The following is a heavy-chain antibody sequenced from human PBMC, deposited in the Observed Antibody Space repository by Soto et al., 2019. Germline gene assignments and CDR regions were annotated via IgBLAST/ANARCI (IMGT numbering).Heavy chain of an antibody. D-gene: IGHD3-3*01. Sequence: QVQLVESGGGVVQPGRSLRLSCAASGFTFSSYGMHWVRQAPGKGLEWVAVISYDGSNKYYADSVKGRFTISRDNSKNTLYLHMNSLRAEDTAVYYCAKDGRYYDFWSGPTPGYYYYGMDVWGQGTTVTVSS. CDR3: AKDGRYYDFWSGPTPGYYYYGMDV. V-gene: IGHV3-30*18. CDR1: GFTFSSYG. CDR2: ISYDGSNK. J-gene: IGHJ6*02.